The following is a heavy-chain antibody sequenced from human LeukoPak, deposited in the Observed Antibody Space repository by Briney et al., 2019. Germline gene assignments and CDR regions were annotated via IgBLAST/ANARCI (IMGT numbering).Heavy chain of an antibody. J-gene: IGHJ4*02. V-gene: IGHV5-51*01. CDR2: IYPDDSDT. CDR3: ASLPRGSSGWNYFDY. CDR1: GNSFTSYW. D-gene: IGHD6-19*01. Sequence: RGEFLKISCKASGNSFTSYWIGWVRQMPGKGLEWMGIIYPDDSDTRYSPSFQGQVTISADKSISTAYLQWSSLKASDTAMYYCASLPRGSSGWNYFDYWGQGTLVTVSS.